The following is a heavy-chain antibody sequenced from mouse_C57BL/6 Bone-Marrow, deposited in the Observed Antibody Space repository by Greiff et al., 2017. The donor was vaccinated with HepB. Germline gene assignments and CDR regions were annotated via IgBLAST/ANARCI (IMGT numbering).Heavy chain of an antibody. D-gene: IGHD2-3*01. J-gene: IGHJ2*01. Sequence: EVMLVESGGGLVQPGGSLKLSCAASGFTFSDYYMYWVRQTPEKRLEWVAYISNGGGSTYYPDTVKGRFTISRDNAKNTLYLQMSRLKSEDTAMYYCARWGLLRPYYFDYWGQGTTLTVSS. V-gene: IGHV5-12*01. CDR3: ARWGLLRPYYFDY. CDR1: GFTFSDYY. CDR2: ISNGGGST.